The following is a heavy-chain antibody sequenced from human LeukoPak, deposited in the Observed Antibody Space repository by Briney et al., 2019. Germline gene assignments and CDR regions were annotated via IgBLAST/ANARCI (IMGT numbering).Heavy chain of an antibody. CDR3: AKHLSGSGSYPRFDP. V-gene: IGHV3-23*01. Sequence: PGGSLRLSCAASGFTFSSYGMSWVRQAPGKGLEWVSAISGSGGSTYYADSVKGRFTISRDNPKNTLYLQMNSLRAEDTAVYYCAKHLSGSGSYPRFDPWGQGTLVTVSS. CDR2: ISGSGGST. D-gene: IGHD3-10*01. CDR1: GFTFSSYG. J-gene: IGHJ5*02.